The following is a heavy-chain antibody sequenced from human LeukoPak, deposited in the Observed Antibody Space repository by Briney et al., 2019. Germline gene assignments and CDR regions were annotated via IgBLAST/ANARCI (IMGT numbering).Heavy chain of an antibody. CDR3: ARGAPARLYFGMDV. V-gene: IGHV4-59*01. Sequence: SETLSLTCTVSGGSISIYYWSWIRQPPGKGLEWIGYTYNSGSTNYNPSLKSRVTISVDTSKNQFSLKLSSVTAADTAVYYCARGAPARLYFGMDVWGPGTSVIVSS. CDR2: TYNSGST. D-gene: IGHD6-6*01. CDR1: GGSISIYY. J-gene: IGHJ6*02.